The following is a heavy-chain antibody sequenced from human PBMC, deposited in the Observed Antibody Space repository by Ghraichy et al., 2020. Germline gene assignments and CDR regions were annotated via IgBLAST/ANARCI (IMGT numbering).Heavy chain of an antibody. D-gene: IGHD2-2*01. V-gene: IGHV1-2*02. CDR3: ARDSIQYQLLLYYYYGMDV. J-gene: IGHJ6*02. CDR2: INPNSGGT. Sequence: ASVKVSCKASGYTFTGYYMHWVRQAPGQGLEWMGWINPNSGGTNYAQKFQGRVTMTRDTSISTAYMELSRLRSDDTAVYYCARDSIQYQLLLYYYYGMDVWGQGTTVTVSS. CDR1: GYTFTGYY.